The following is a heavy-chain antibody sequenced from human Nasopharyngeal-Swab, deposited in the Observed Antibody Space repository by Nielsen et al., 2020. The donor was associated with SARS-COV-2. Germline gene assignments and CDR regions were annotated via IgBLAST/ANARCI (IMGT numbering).Heavy chain of an antibody. CDR1: GFTFSNYA. J-gene: IGHJ4*02. CDR2: ISGSVGST. V-gene: IGHV3-23*01. Sequence: GGSLRLSCAASGFTFSNYAMSWVRQAPGKGLEWVPSISGSVGSTYYADSVKGRFTISRDNSKNTLSLQMNSLRAEDTAVYYCARDGTYYDFWSGLPDYWGQGTLVTVSS. CDR3: ARDGTYYDFWSGLPDY. D-gene: IGHD3-3*01.